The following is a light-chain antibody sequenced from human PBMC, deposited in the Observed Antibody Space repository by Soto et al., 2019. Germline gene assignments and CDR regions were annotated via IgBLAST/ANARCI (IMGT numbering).Light chain of an antibody. CDR3: SSYTSSNTWV. CDR2: EVS. CDR1: SSDVGDYNY. Sequence: QSVLTQPASVSGSPGQSITISCTGTSSDVGDYNYVSWYQQHPGKAPKLMIYEVSNRPSGVSNRFSGSKSGNTASLTISGLQAEDEGDYYCSSYTSSNTWVFGGGTKLTVL. V-gene: IGLV2-14*01. J-gene: IGLJ3*02.